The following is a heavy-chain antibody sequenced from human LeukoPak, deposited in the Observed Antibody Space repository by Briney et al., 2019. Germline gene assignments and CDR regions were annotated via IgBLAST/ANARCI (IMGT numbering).Heavy chain of an antibody. V-gene: IGHV3-73*01. Sequence: GGSLRLSCAASGFTFSGSAIHWVRQASGKGLEWVGRINNYATQYAESVKGRFTISRDDSKNTLYLQMNSLKTEDTAVYYCTTEALTDTAMVLFDYWGQGTLVTVSS. CDR1: GFTFSGSA. CDR2: INNYAT. J-gene: IGHJ4*02. CDR3: TTEALTDTAMVLFDY. D-gene: IGHD5-18*01.